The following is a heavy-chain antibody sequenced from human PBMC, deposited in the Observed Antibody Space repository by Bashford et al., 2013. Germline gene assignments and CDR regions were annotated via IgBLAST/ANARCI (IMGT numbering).Heavy chain of an antibody. Sequence: SGPTLVKPTQTLTLTCTFSGFSLSPIDNVAWISTTGVGVGWIRQPPGKPLEWLAVIYWDDEKRYSPSLKSRLTITKDTSKNQVVLTMTNIGPCGHSHVYCXRLYSGYDRYYYYGMDVVGTKGPRSPSP. V-gene: IGHV2-5*02. CDR1: GFSLSPIDNVAWISTTGVG. D-gene: IGHD5-12*01. CDR3: XRLYSGYDRYYYYGMDV. CDR2: IYWDDEK. J-gene: IGHJ6*02.